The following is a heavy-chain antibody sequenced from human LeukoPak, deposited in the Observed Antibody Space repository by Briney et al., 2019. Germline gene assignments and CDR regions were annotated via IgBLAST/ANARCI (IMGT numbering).Heavy chain of an antibody. CDR3: ASLRLLWFGELGFDAFDI. D-gene: IGHD3-10*01. Sequence: PGGSLRLSCAASGFTFSSYSMNWVRQAPGRGLEWVSFISSSSGSIYYADSVKGRITISRDNSKNTLYLQMNSLRAEDTAVYYCASLRLLWFGELGFDAFDIWGQGTMVTVSS. V-gene: IGHV3-48*01. CDR1: GFTFSSYS. CDR2: ISSSSGSI. J-gene: IGHJ3*02.